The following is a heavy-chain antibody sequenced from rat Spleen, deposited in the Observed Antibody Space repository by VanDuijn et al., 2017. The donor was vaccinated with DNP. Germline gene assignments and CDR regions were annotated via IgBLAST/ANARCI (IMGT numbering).Heavy chain of an antibody. CDR2: ISYDGSDT. CDR1: GFTFSDYY. CDR3: AGRPPPTRGPFDY. J-gene: IGHJ2*01. V-gene: IGHV5-7*01. D-gene: IGHD1-4*01. Sequence: EVQLVESGGGLVQPGRSLKLSCGASGFTFSDYYMAWVRQAPKKSLEWVALISYDGSDTYYRDSVKGRFTISRHNAKSTLYLQIDSLRSDDTATYYCAGRPPPTRGPFDYWGQGIMVTVSS.